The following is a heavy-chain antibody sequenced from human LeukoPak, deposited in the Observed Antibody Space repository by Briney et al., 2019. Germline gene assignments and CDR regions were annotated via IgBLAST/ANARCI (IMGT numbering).Heavy chain of an antibody. D-gene: IGHD5-18*01. CDR2: ISSSGSTI. CDR1: GFTFSDYY. CDR3: AKATAMVMWIFDY. Sequence: GGSLRLSCAASGFTFSDYYMSWIRQAPGKGLEWVSYISSSGSTIYYADSVKGRFTISRDNAKNSLYLQMNSLRTEDTALYYCAKATAMVMWIFDYWGQGTLVTVSS. V-gene: IGHV3-11*01. J-gene: IGHJ4*02.